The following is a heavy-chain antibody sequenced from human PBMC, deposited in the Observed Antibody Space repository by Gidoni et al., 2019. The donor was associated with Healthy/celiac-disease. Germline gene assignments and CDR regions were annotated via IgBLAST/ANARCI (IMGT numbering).Heavy chain of an antibody. V-gene: IGHV1-69*01. CDR2: IIPSVGTE. CDR1: GGTFSSYA. J-gene: IGHJ6*02. Sequence: QVQLVQSGAEVKKPGSSVKVSCKASGGTFSSYAISWVRQAPGQGLEWMGGIIPSVGTENYAQKYQGRVTITADETTSTAYMELSSLRSEDTAVYYCARSLDPIGLADIYYYGMDVWGQGTTVTVSS. D-gene: IGHD3-9*01. CDR3: ARSLDPIGLADIYYYGMDV.